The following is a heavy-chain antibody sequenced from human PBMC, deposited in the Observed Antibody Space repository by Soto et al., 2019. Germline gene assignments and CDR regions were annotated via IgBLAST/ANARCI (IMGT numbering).Heavy chain of an antibody. CDR3: ARKGVADAFEI. V-gene: IGHV5-51*01. D-gene: IGHD3-3*01. Sequence: GESLKISCKASGFSFTSYWIGWVRQVPGKGLECMGIIYPRDSDTRYNPSFQGQVTISVDESINTAYLQWSSLKTSGTAMYYCARKGVADAFEICGQRTMVTVSS. CDR2: IYPRDSDT. J-gene: IGHJ3*02. CDR1: GFSFTSYW.